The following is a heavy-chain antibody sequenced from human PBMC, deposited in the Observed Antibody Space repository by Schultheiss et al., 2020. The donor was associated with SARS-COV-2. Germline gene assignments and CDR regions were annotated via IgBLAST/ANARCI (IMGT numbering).Heavy chain of an antibody. CDR1: GGSFSGYY. Sequence: SQTLSLTCAVYGGSFSGYYWSWIRQPPGKGLEWIGEINHSGSTNYNPSLKSRVTISVDTSKNQFSLKLSSVTAADTAVYYCARQPEGIVGATTPDYWGQGTLVTVSS. CDR2: INHSGST. J-gene: IGHJ4*02. CDR3: ARQPEGIVGATTPDY. V-gene: IGHV4-34*01. D-gene: IGHD1-26*01.